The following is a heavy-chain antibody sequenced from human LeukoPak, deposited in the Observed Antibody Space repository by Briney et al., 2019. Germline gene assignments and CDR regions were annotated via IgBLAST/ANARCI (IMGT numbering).Heavy chain of an antibody. J-gene: IGHJ4*02. D-gene: IGHD2-2*01. CDR2: ISYDGSNK. V-gene: IGHV3-30*18. Sequence: GRSLRLSCAASGFTFSSYGMHWVRQAPGKGLEWVAVISYDGSNKYYADSVKGRFTISRDSSKNTLYLQMNSLRAEDTAVYYCAKDRGLYSSTSWYYFDYWGQGTLVTVSS. CDR3: AKDRGLYSSTSWYYFDY. CDR1: GFTFSSYG.